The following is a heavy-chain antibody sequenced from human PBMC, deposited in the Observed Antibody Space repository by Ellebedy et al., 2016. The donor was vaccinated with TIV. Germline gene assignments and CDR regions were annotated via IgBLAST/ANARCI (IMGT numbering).Heavy chain of an antibody. CDR2: IYYSGST. Sequence: MPSETLSLTCTVSGGSVSSGSYYRCWIRQPPGKGLEWIGYIYYSGSTNYNPSLKSRVTISVDTSKNQFSLKLSSVTAADTAVYYCARGSMVRGVMAPPFYYGMDVWGQGTTVTVSS. CDR1: GGSVSSGSYY. V-gene: IGHV4-61*01. D-gene: IGHD3-10*01. J-gene: IGHJ6*02. CDR3: ARGSMVRGVMAPPFYYGMDV.